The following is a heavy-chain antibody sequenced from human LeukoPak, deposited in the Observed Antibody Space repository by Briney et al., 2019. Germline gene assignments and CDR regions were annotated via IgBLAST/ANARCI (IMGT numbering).Heavy chain of an antibody. CDR2: ISSSGSTI. Sequence: GGSLRLSCAASGFTFSKYSMTWVRQAPGKGLEWVSYISSSGSTIYYADSVKGRFTISGDNAKNSLYLQMNSLRAEDTAVYYCAELGITMIGGVWGKGTTVTISS. J-gene: IGHJ6*04. CDR3: AELGITMIGGV. D-gene: IGHD3-10*02. V-gene: IGHV3-48*04. CDR1: GFTFSKYS.